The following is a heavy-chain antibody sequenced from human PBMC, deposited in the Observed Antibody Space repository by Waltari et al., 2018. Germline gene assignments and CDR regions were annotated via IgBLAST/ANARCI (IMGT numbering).Heavy chain of an antibody. D-gene: IGHD3-10*01. Sequence: EVQLVQSGAEVKKPGTTVKISCKVSGYTFTDYEMHWVRQAPGKGLEWMGLIDPEDGETKYAEKFQGRVAITADTSKDTAYMEMSSLRSEDTAVYYCARQWFRGLFNYWGQGTLVTVSS. J-gene: IGHJ4*02. CDR1: GYTFTDYE. CDR2: IDPEDGET. CDR3: ARQWFRGLFNY. V-gene: IGHV1-69-2*01.